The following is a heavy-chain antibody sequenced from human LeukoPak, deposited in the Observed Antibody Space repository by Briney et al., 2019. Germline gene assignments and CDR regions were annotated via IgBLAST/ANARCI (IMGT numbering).Heavy chain of an antibody. J-gene: IGHJ4*02. D-gene: IGHD5-18*01. CDR2: IYYSGST. CDR1: GGSISSYY. CDR3: ATVDYGYSYGYFDY. Sequence: SETLSLTCTVSGGSISSYYWSWIRQPPGKGLEWIGYIYYSGSTNYNPSLKSRVTISVDTSKNQFSLKLSSVTAADTAVYYCATVDYGYSYGYFDYWGQGTLVTVSS. V-gene: IGHV4-59*01.